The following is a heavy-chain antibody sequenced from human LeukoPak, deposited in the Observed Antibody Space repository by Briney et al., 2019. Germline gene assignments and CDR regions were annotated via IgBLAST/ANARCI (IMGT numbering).Heavy chain of an antibody. CDR2: IWYDGSNK. V-gene: IGHV3-33*01. CDR3: TRDAAASFDY. CDR1: GFTFSSYG. Sequence: GGSLRLSCAASGFTFSSYGMHWVRQAPGKGLEWVGVIWYDGSNKYYADSVQGRFTISRDNSKNMLYLQMDSLRVEDTAVHYCTRDAAASFDYWGQGTLVTVSS. J-gene: IGHJ4*02. D-gene: IGHD6-25*01.